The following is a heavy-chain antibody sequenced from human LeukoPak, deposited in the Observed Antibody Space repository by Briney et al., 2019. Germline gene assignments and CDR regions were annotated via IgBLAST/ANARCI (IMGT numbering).Heavy chain of an antibody. J-gene: IGHJ5*02. CDR2: INSDGSST. CDR1: GFTFSSYW. V-gene: IGHV3-74*01. CDR3: AKDSALFDDYVWGSYRFDP. D-gene: IGHD3-16*02. Sequence: PGGSLRLSCAASGFTFSSYWMHWVRQAPGKGLVWVSRINSDGSSTSYADSVKGRFTISRDNSKNTLYLQMNSLRAEDTAVYYCAKDSALFDDYVWGSYRFDPWGQGTLVTVSS.